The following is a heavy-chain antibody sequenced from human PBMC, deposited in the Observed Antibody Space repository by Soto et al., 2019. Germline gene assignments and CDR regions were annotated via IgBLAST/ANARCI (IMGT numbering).Heavy chain of an antibody. CDR3: ATANWSHHYFDP. CDR2: INHSGSP. V-gene: IGHV4-34*01. D-gene: IGHD1-1*01. CDR1: GGSFSGCY. J-gene: IGHJ5*02. Sequence: SETLSLTCAVYGGSFSGCYWSWRRQPPGKGLEWIGEINHSGSPNYNPSLKSRVTISVDTSKNQFSLKMTSVTAADTAVYYCATANWSHHYFDPWGQGTLVTVSS.